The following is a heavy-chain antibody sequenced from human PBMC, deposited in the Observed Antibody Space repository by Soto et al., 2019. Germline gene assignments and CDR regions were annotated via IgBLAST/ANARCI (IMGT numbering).Heavy chain of an antibody. CDR3: AGDSRGGAHAFDI. CDR2: ISSSSSYI. CDR1: GFTFSSYS. J-gene: IGHJ3*02. D-gene: IGHD3-16*01. Sequence: EVQLVESGGGLVKPGGSLRLSCAASGFTFSSYSMNWVRQAPGKGLEWVSSISSSSSYIYYADSVKGRCTMSRDNAKNSLYLQMNNLRAEDTAVYYCAGDSRGGAHAFDIWGQGTMVTVSS. V-gene: IGHV3-21*01.